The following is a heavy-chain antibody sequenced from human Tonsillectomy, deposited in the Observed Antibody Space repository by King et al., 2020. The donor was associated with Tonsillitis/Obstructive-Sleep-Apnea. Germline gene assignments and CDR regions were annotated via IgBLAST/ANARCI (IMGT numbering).Heavy chain of an antibody. Sequence: VQLQESGPGLVKPSETLSLTCTVSGGSISSYYWSWIRQPPGKGLEWIGYIYYSGSTNYNPSLKSRVTISVDTSKNQFSLKLSSVTAADTAVYYCARGVWAARPGGSAFDIWGHGTMVTVSS. CDR2: IYYSGST. J-gene: IGHJ3*02. CDR1: GGSISSYY. CDR3: ARGVWAARPGGSAFDI. D-gene: IGHD6-6*01. V-gene: IGHV4-59*01.